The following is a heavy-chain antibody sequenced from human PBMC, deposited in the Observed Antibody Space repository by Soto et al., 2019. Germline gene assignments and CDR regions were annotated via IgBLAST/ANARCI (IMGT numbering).Heavy chain of an antibody. CDR3: ARVRNAVADFDY. J-gene: IGHJ4*02. Sequence: ASVKVSCKASGYTFTSYSVHWVRQAPGQRLEWMGWINAGNGNTEFSQEFQGRVTSTRDTSASTVYMELSSLRSEDTAVYYCARVRNAVADFDYWGQGTVVTVSS. D-gene: IGHD6-19*01. CDR1: GYTFTSYS. CDR2: INAGNGNT. V-gene: IGHV1-3*01.